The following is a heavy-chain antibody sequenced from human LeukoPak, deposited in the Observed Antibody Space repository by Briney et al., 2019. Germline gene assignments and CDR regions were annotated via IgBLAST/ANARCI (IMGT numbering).Heavy chain of an antibody. CDR3: ARTHCSGGSCYSGLLYFYYMDV. CDR2: IYYSGST. V-gene: IGHV4-59*01. Sequence: SETLSLTCTVSGDSISSYYWSWIRQPPGKGLEWIGYIYYSGSTNYNPSLKSRVTISVDTSKNQFSLKVSSVIAADTAVYYRARTHCSGGSCYSGLLYFYYMDVWGKGTTVTVSS. J-gene: IGHJ6*03. D-gene: IGHD2-15*01. CDR1: GDSISSYY.